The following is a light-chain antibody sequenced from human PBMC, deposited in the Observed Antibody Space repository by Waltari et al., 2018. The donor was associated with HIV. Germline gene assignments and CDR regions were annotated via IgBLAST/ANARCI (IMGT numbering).Light chain of an antibody. V-gene: IGLV2-11*01. CDR3: CSYAGSYTWV. CDR2: DVS. Sequence: QSALPQPRSVSGSPGQSVTISCTGTSSDVGGYNFVSWYQHHPGKAPKLIIYDVSKRPSGVHDRFSGSKSGNTASLTISGLQAEDETDYHCCSYAGSYTWVFGGGTKLTVL. J-gene: IGLJ3*02. CDR1: SSDVGGYNF.